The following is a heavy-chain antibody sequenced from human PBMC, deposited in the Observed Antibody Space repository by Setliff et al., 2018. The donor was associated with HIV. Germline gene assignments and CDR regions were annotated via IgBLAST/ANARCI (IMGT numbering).Heavy chain of an antibody. CDR2: IRGGGGST. J-gene: IGHJ4*02. D-gene: IGHD3-22*01. V-gene: IGHV3-23*01. CDR3: TSPARWDISDYYSF. Sequence: GGSLRLSCGASGFTFSGSPMHWVRQGPRKGLAWVSVIRGGGGSTFYADSVKGRFTISRDNSKNTLYLQRNGLRAEDTAVYYCTSPARWDISDYYSFWGQGTLVTVSS. CDR1: GFTFSGSP.